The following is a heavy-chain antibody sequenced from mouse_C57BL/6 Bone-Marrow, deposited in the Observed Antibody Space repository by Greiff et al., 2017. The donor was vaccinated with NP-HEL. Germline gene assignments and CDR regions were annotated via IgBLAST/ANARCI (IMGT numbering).Heavy chain of an antibody. Sequence: VQLVESGAELVRPGPSVKMSCKASGYTFTNYWIGWAKQRPGHGLEWIGDIYPGGGYTNYNEKFKGKATLTADKSSSTAYMQFSSLTSEDSAIYSCARSGTTAYFDYWGQGTTLTVSS. J-gene: IGHJ2*01. CDR1: GYTFTNYW. CDR3: ARSGTTAYFDY. V-gene: IGHV1-63*01. CDR2: IYPGGGYT. D-gene: IGHD1-2*01.